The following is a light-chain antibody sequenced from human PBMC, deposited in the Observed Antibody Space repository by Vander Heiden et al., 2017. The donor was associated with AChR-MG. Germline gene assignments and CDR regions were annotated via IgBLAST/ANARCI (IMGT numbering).Light chain of an antibody. V-gene: IGLV3-1*01. CDR1: EFGDKS. J-gene: IGLJ2*01. CDR3: QAWDSTDVV. CDR2: QDS. Sequence: SYELTQPPSVSVSPGQTASITCSGAEFGDKSACWSQQKPGQSPVLVIYQDSKRPSGIPERFSGSNSGNTATLTISGTQAMDEADYDCQAWDSTDVVFGGGTKLTVL.